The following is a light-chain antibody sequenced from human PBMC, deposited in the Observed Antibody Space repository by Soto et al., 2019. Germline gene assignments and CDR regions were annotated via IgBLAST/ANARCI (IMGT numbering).Light chain of an antibody. CDR2: GAS. CDR3: QDLNSYPRK. J-gene: IGKJ1*01. V-gene: IGKV1-9*01. CDR1: QGISTY. Sequence: IQLTPSPSFLSASIGDRVTITCRASQGISTYLAWYQQKPGKAPKNLIYGASTLQSGVSSRFSGGGSGTDFTLTISSLQPEDFATYYCQDLNSYPRKFGQGTKVDIK.